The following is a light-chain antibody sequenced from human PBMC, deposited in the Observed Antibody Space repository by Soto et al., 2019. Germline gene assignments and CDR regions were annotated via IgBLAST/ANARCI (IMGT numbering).Light chain of an antibody. V-gene: IGKV1-27*01. CDR1: QDISYY. J-gene: IGKJ1*01. Sequence: DIQMTQSPSSLSASVGDRVTITCRANQDISYYLAWYQQKQGKVPKLLIYGASTLQSGVPSRFSGSGSGTDFTLTISSLQPEDIATYYCQKYHSAPRTFGQGTKADVK. CDR2: GAS. CDR3: QKYHSAPRT.